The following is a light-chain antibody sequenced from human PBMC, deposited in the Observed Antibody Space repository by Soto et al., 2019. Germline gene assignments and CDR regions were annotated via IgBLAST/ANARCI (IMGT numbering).Light chain of an antibody. CDR3: AAWDDSLNGYV. V-gene: IGLV1-44*01. Sequence: QWLLTQPGSAYGSPGEKVTMSWSGRSSNIGSNPVTWYQQLPGTAPKLLIYSNNQRPSGVPDRFSGSKYGTSASLAISGLQSADEADYYCAAWDDSLNGYVFGTGTKVTAL. CDR1: SSNIGSNP. J-gene: IGLJ1*01. CDR2: SNN.